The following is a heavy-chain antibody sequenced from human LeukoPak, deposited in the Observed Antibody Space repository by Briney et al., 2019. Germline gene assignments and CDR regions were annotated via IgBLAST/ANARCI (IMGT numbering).Heavy chain of an antibody. CDR1: GGSFSGYY. Sequence: SETLSLTCAVYGGSFSGYYWSWIRQPPGKGLEWIGEINHSGSTNYNPSLKSRVTISVDTSKNQFSLKLSSVTAADTAVYYCARDAYYGFIDYWGQGTLVTVSS. D-gene: IGHD3-3*01. CDR2: INHSGST. J-gene: IGHJ4*02. V-gene: IGHV4-34*01. CDR3: ARDAYYGFIDY.